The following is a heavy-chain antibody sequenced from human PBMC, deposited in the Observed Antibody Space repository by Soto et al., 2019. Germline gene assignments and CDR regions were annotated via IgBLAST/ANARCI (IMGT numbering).Heavy chain of an antibody. D-gene: IGHD4-4*01. CDR3: ARMDSNFDY. CDR2: INPSDENT. CDR1: GYTFTSYY. Sequence: AAVKVSCKASGYTFTSYYVHWVRQAPGQGLEWMGIINPSDENTNYAQKFQGRVTMTRDTSTSTAYMELSSLRSEDTAVYYCARMDSNFDYWGQGALVTVSS. J-gene: IGHJ4*02. V-gene: IGHV1-46*03.